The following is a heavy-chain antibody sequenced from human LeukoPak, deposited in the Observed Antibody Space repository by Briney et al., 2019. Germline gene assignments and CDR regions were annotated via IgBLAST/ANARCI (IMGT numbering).Heavy chain of an antibody. J-gene: IGHJ4*02. CDR2: ITSKAYGGTI. Sequence: GGSLRLSCAASGFTFSSHEMNWVRQAPGKGLEWVGVITSKAYGGTIEYGPSVKGRFTISRDDSKSIAYLQMNSLKTEDTAVYYCARVRLSGTPPFYDYWGQGTLVTVSS. V-gene: IGHV3-49*04. D-gene: IGHD1-26*01. CDR3: ARVRLSGTPPFYDY. CDR1: GFTFSSHE.